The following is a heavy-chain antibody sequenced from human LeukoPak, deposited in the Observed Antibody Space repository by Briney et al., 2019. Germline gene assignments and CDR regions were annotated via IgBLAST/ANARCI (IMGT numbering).Heavy chain of an antibody. Sequence: PSETLSLTCTVSGGSISTYYWGWIRQPPGKGLEWIGYIYYSGSTNYNPSLKSRVTISVDTSKNQFSLKLSSVTAADTAVYYCARISSWFGELLPTNLRGAFDIWGQGTMVTVSS. CDR2: IYYSGST. CDR1: GGSISTYY. V-gene: IGHV4-59*08. D-gene: IGHD3-10*01. CDR3: ARISSWFGELLPTNLRGAFDI. J-gene: IGHJ3*02.